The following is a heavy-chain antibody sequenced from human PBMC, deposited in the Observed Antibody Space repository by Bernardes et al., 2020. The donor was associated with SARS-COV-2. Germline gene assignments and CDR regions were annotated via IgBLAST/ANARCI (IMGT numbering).Heavy chain of an antibody. V-gene: IGHV3-30-3*01. CDR3: AREFPKRRDSSGYGNYYYAMDV. Sequence: GGSLRLSCAASGFTFSSYSMHWVRQAPGKGLEWVADISHDGSNKYYVDSVKGRFTISRDNSKNTLYLQMNSLRAEDTAVYYCAREFPKRRDSSGYGNYYYAMDVWSKGTTVTVSS. D-gene: IGHD3-22*01. CDR2: ISHDGSNK. CDR1: GFTFSSYS. J-gene: IGHJ6*04.